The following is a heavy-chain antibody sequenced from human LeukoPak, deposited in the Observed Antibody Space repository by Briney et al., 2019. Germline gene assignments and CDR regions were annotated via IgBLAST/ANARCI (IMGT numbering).Heavy chain of an antibody. CDR2: IYYSGST. CDR3: ARSGVRYSSSWYLVY. CDR1: GGSISSYY. V-gene: IGHV4-59*01. J-gene: IGHJ4*02. D-gene: IGHD6-13*01. Sequence: SETLSLTCTVSGGSISSYYWSWIRQPPGKGVEWIGYIYYSGSTNYNPSLKSRVTISVDTSKNQFSLKLSSVTAADTAVYYCARSGVRYSSSWYLVYWGQGTLVTVSS.